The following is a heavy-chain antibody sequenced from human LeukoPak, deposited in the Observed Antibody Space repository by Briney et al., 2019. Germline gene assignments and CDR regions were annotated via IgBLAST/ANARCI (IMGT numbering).Heavy chain of an antibody. CDR2: ITGDCKYI. Sequence: GGSLRLSCAASGFIFKTYTMTWVRQAPGKGLEWVSSITGDCKYITYADSVKGRFTISRDNAKNSLYLQVASLRGDDTATYYCAREGNDYYYDQWGQGTLVTVS. J-gene: IGHJ4*02. D-gene: IGHD3-16*01. CDR3: AREGNDYYYDQ. CDR1: GFIFKTYT. V-gene: IGHV3-21*01.